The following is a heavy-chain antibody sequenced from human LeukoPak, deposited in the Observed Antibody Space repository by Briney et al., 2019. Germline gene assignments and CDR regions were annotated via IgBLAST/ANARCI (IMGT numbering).Heavy chain of an antibody. Sequence: GRCLRPSSAASGFTFINYGMHWVRQAPGKGLEWVAMIWYDGSNKYYADSVKGRFTISRDNSKYTLSLQMNSLRDEDTAVYYCARDHYYGSGSYRFDYWGQGTLVTVSS. CDR1: GFTFINYG. CDR3: ARDHYYGSGSYRFDY. CDR2: IWYDGSNK. V-gene: IGHV3-33*01. D-gene: IGHD3-10*01. J-gene: IGHJ4*02.